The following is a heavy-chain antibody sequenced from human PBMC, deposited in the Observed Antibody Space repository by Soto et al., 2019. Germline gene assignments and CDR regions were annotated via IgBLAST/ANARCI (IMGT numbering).Heavy chain of an antibody. CDR1: GGSVSSGSYY. J-gene: IGHJ6*02. CDR3: ARGGVGASLYYYGMDV. D-gene: IGHD1-26*01. Sequence: PSETLSLTCTVSGGSVSSGSYYWSWIRQPPGKGLEWIGYIYYSGSTNYNPSLKSRVTISVDTSKNQFSLKLSSVTAADTAVYYCARGGVGASLYYYGMDVWGQGATVTVSS. CDR2: IYYSGST. V-gene: IGHV4-61*01.